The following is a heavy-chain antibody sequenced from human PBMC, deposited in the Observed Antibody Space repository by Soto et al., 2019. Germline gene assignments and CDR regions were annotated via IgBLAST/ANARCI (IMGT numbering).Heavy chain of an antibody. CDR1: GFTFTTYA. CDR2: ITIAGGST. V-gene: IGHV3-23*01. Sequence: GSLRLSCAASGFTFTTYAMSWVRQAPGKGLEWVSSITIAGGSTFYADSVQGRFTVSRDNSRNTLYLQMNSLRAEDTAVYYCAKYKGIIHHLTFDYWGQGTLVTVSS. J-gene: IGHJ4*02. CDR3: AKYKGIIHHLTFDY. D-gene: IGHD1-1*01.